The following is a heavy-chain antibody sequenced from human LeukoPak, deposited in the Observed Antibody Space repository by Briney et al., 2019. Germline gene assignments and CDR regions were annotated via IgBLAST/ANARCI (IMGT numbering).Heavy chain of an antibody. V-gene: IGHV3-21*01. CDR1: GFTFRSCT. CDR2: INSGSSYI. J-gene: IGHJ6*03. D-gene: IGHD4-23*01. Sequence: GGSVRLSCAASGFTFRSCTMNWVRQAPGKGLEWVSSINSGSSYIYYADSVKGRFSISRDNAKNSLYLQMNSLRAEDTAVYYCARDGFGGNPVGYYYYYMDVWGKGTTVTVSS. CDR3: ARDGFGGNPVGYYYYYMDV.